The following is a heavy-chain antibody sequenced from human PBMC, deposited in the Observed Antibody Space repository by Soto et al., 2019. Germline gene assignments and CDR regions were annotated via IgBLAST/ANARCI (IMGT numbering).Heavy chain of an antibody. Sequence: GGSLRLSCAASGFTFSIYAMNWVRQAPGKGLEWVSTIIGTGSKTYYADSVKGRFTFSRDNSKNTLYLQMNSLRAEDTAIYYCAKGGTMLYYFDYWGQGTLVTVSS. CDR3: AKGGTMLYYFDY. J-gene: IGHJ4*02. CDR1: GFTFSIYA. V-gene: IGHV3-23*01. CDR2: IIGTGSKT. D-gene: IGHD1-1*01.